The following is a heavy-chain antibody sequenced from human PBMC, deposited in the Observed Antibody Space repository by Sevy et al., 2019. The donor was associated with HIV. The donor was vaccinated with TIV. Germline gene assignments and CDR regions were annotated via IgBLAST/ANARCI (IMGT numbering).Heavy chain of an antibody. Sequence: GGSLRLSCTASGFTFRSYSMNWVRQAPGKGLEWVSSISSSSSNIYYADSVKGRFTISRDNAKNSLYLQMNSLRAEDTAVYYCARDRATIFGVVKDWYCDLWGRGTLVTVSS. V-gene: IGHV3-21*01. CDR1: GFTFRSYS. D-gene: IGHD3-3*01. J-gene: IGHJ2*01. CDR2: ISSSSSNI. CDR3: ARDRATIFGVVKDWYCDL.